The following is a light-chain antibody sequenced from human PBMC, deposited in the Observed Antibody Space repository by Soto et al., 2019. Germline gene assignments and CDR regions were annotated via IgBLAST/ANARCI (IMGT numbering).Light chain of an antibody. Sequence: DIQMTKSPSSLPASEGDRVTITCRASQGIGNYLAWYQHKSGKLPKLLIYAASTLQSGVPSRFRGSRSGTDFTLTISSLQPEDVGTYYWQNHNNAPWTFGEETKVQI. J-gene: IGKJ4*02. CDR1: QGIGNY. CDR3: QNHNNAPWT. CDR2: AAS. V-gene: IGKV1-27*01.